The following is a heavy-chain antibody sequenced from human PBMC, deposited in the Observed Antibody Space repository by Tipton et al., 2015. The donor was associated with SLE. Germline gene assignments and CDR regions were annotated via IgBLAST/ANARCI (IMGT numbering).Heavy chain of an antibody. V-gene: IGHV4-59*12. CDR2: IYYTGNT. Sequence: LRLSCTVSTGSISSFYWSWIRQSPGKGLEWIGNIYYTGNTFYNPSLKSRVTISVDTSKNQFSLNLGSVTAADTAVYYCARDEYRYDTTGYHLLGHFDFWGQGTLVTVSS. CDR3: ARDEYRYDTTGYHLLGHFDF. J-gene: IGHJ4*02. CDR1: TGSISSFY. D-gene: IGHD3-22*01.